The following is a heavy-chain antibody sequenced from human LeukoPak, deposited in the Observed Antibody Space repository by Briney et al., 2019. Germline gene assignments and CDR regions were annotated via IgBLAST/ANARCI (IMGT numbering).Heavy chain of an antibody. CDR2: IYYSGST. J-gene: IGHJ4*02. CDR1: GGSISSSSYY. CDR3: ARSDPYYDILTGYTPFGY. D-gene: IGHD3-9*01. Sequence: SETLSPTCTVSGGSISSSSYYWGWIRQPPGKGLEWIGSIYYSGSTYYNPSLKSRVTISVDTSKNQFSLKLSSVTAADTAVYYCARSDPYYDILTGYTPFGYWGQGTLVTVSS. V-gene: IGHV4-39*07.